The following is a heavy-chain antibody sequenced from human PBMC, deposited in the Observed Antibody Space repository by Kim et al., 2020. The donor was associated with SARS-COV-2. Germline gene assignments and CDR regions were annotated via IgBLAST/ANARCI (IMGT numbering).Heavy chain of an antibody. J-gene: IGHJ6*02. Sequence: GGSLRLSCVASGFTFSSYVMSWVRQAPGKGLEWVSAISGSGGSTYYAKSVKGRITISRDNSKNTLYLQMNSLRAEDTAAVYYCATQDGYDSDYYYYGLDVWGQGTTVTVSS. CDR2: ISGSGGST. V-gene: IGHV3-23*01. D-gene: IGHD5-12*01. CDR1: GFTFSSYV. CDR3: ATQDGYDSDYYYYGLDV.